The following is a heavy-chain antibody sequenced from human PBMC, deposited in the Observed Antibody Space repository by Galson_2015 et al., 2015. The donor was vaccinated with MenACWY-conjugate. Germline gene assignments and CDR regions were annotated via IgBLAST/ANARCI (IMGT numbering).Heavy chain of an antibody. D-gene: IGHD1-26*01. CDR2: ISSRSSTI. CDR3: AKTRGASFYFDS. Sequence: SLRLSCAASGFTFSTYSMNWVRQAPGKGLEWVSYISSRSSTIYYADSVKGRFTISRDNAKNSLYLEMNSLRDEDTAVYYCAKTRGASFYFDSWGQGTLVTVSS. CDR1: GFTFSTYS. V-gene: IGHV3-48*02. J-gene: IGHJ4*02.